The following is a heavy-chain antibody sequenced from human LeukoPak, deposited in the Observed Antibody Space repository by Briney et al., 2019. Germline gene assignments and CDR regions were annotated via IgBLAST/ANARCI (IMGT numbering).Heavy chain of an antibody. Sequence: NPSETLSLTCTVSGGSISSSSYYWGWIRQPPGKGLEWIGSIYYSGSTYYNPSLKSRVTISVDTSKNQFSLKLSSVTAADTAVYYCAREGGPWVSSWWSHFDYWGQGTLVTVSS. D-gene: IGHD6-13*01. CDR1: GGSISSSSYY. CDR3: AREGGPWVSSWWSHFDY. CDR2: IYYSGST. J-gene: IGHJ4*02. V-gene: IGHV4-39*07.